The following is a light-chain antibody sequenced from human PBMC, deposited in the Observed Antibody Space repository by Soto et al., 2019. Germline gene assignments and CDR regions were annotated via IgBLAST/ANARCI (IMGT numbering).Light chain of an antibody. CDR2: DVS. CDR1: SSDVGGYNY. CDR3: SSYTSSSTLLYV. Sequence: QSVLTQPASVSGSPGQSITISCTGTSSDVGGYNYVSWYQQHPGKAPKLMIYDVSNRPSGVSKRFSGSKSVNTASLTISGLQAEDEADYYCSSYTSSSTLLYVFGTGTKLTVL. V-gene: IGLV2-14*01. J-gene: IGLJ1*01.